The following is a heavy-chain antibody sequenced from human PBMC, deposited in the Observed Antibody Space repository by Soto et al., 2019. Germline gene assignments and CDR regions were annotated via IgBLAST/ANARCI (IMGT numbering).Heavy chain of an antibody. CDR3: AQHVDRSPFEY. CDR1: GFTFSNYV. Sequence: QLQLVESGGGVVQPWRCLTVSCAASGFTFSNYVMHWVRQPPGKGLEWVEVISYDGNDRHYTDSVKGPFTISRDNSHKTLYLPMNSLRAEDTAVYYCAQHVDRSPFEYWGQRTLVTVSS. CDR2: ISYDGNDR. V-gene: IGHV3-30*03. J-gene: IGHJ4*02.